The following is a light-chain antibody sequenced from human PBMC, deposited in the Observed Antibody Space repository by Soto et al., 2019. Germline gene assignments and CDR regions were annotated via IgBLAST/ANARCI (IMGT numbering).Light chain of an antibody. Sequence: DIQMTQSPSTLSASVGDRVTITCRASQSISSWLAWYQQKPGKAPKLLIYDASGLESGVPSRFSGSGSGTEFTLTISSLQPDDFATYYCQQYNSWWTFGQGTKVEIK. CDR1: QSISSW. CDR2: DAS. V-gene: IGKV1-5*01. CDR3: QQYNSWWT. J-gene: IGKJ1*01.